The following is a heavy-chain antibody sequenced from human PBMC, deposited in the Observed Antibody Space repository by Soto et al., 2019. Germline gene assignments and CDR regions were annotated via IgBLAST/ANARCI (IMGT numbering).Heavy chain of an antibody. CDR2: ISYDGSNK. J-gene: IGHJ6*02. D-gene: IGHD7-27*01. CDR3: ARDLLGREDYYYCGMDV. Sequence: QVQLVESGGGVVQPGRSLRLSCAASGFTFSSYAMHWVRQAPGKGLEWVAVISYDGSNKYYADSVKGRFTISRDNSKNTLYLQMNSLRAEDTAVYYCARDLLGREDYYYCGMDVWGQGTTVTVSS. V-gene: IGHV3-30-3*01. CDR1: GFTFSSYA.